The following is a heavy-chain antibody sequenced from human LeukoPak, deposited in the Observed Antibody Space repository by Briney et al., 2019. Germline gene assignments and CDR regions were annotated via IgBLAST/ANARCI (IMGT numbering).Heavy chain of an antibody. D-gene: IGHD3-10*01. CDR1: GGSITSGDYY. Sequence: SQTLSLTCTVSGGSITSGDYYWSWIRQPPGKGLEWIAYMYYSGSTYYNPSLKSRVTISVDTSKNQFSLKLSSVTAADTAVYYCMGSGSYYNYGMDVWGQGTTVTVSS. V-gene: IGHV4-30-4*03. CDR2: MYYSGST. J-gene: IGHJ6*02. CDR3: MGSGSYYNYGMDV.